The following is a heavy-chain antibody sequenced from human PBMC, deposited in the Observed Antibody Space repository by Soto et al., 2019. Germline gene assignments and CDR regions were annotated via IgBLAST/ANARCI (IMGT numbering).Heavy chain of an antibody. CDR3: ARGGDSSSWPDDY. Sequence: GGSLRLSCAASGFTFSSYAMHWVRQAPGKGLEWVAVISYDGSNKYYADSVKGRFTISRDNSKNTLYLQMNSLRAEDTAVYYCARGGDSSSWPDDYWGQGTLVTVSS. V-gene: IGHV3-30-3*01. CDR2: ISYDGSNK. J-gene: IGHJ4*02. CDR1: GFTFSSYA. D-gene: IGHD6-13*01.